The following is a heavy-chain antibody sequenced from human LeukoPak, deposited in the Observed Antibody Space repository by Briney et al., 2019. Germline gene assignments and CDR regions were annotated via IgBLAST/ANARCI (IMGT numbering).Heavy chain of an antibody. CDR2: ISYDGSNK. D-gene: IGHD1-26*01. J-gene: IGHJ4*02. CDR3: ARVVGATQQYYFDY. CDR1: GFTFSSYA. V-gene: IGHV3-30-3*01. Sequence: PGGSLRLSCAASGFTFSSYAMHWVRQAPGKGLEWVAVISYDGSNKYYADSVKGRFTISRDNSKNTLYLRMNSLRAEDTAVYYCARVVGATQQYYFDYWGQGTLVTVSS.